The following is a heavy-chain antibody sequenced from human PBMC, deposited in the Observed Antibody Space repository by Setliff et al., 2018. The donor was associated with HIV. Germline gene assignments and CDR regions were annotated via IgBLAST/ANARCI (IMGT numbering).Heavy chain of an antibody. D-gene: IGHD5-12*01. CDR3: ARGRFVGYNLYHVYYFDY. V-gene: IGHV4-61*02. Sequence: SETLSLTCTVADGSISTGSYYWSWVRQPAGRGLEWIGRIYTSGSTNYNPSLKSRVTMSVDTSKNQFSLNLTSVTAADTAVYYCARGRFVGYNLYHVYYFDYWGQGTLVTVSS. CDR1: DGSISTGSYY. CDR2: IYTSGST. J-gene: IGHJ4*02.